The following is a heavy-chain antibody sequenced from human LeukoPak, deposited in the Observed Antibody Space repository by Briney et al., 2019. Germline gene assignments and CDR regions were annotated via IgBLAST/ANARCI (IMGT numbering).Heavy chain of an antibody. CDR1: GYTFTGYY. D-gene: IGHD2-2*01. CDR3: ARVDRPIVVVPAATLVWFDP. CDR2: INPNSGGT. Sequence: ASVKVSCKASGYTFTGYYMHWVRQAPGQGLEWMEWINPNSGGTNYAQKFQGRVTMTRDTSISTAYMELSRLRSDDTAVYYCARVDRPIVVVPAATLVWFDPWGQGTLVTVSS. V-gene: IGHV1-2*02. J-gene: IGHJ5*02.